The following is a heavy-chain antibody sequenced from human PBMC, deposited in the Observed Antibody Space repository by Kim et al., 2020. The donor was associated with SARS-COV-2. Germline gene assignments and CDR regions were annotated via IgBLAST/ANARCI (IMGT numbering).Heavy chain of an antibody. J-gene: IGHJ6*02. CDR2: ISSSSSYI. CDR3: ARDPPPVAGTGNGMDG. D-gene: IGHD6-19*01. CDR1: GFTFSSYS. Sequence: GGSLRLSCAASGFTFSSYSMNWVRQAPGKGLEWVSSISSSSSYIYYADSVKGRFTISRDNAKNSLYLQMNSLRAEDTAVYYCARDPPPVAGTGNGMDGWGRAPTVTVSS. V-gene: IGHV3-21*01.